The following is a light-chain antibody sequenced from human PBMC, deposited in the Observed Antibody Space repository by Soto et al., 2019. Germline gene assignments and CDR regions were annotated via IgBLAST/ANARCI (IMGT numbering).Light chain of an antibody. J-gene: IGLJ3*02. CDR3: TSYVVSDTWV. CDR2: EVS. V-gene: IGLV2-8*01. Sequence: QSALTQPPSASGSPGQSVTISCTGTRSDVGAYKYVSWYQQYPGKAPKLMIYEVSKRPSGVPARFSGAKSGNTASLTVSGLQCEDQAEYYCTSYVVSDTWVFGGGTKLTVL. CDR1: RSDVGAYKY.